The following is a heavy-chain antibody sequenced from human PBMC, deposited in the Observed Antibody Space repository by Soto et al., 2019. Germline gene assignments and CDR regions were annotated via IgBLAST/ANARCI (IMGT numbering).Heavy chain of an antibody. CDR1: EIIFRNYA. J-gene: IGHJ3*01. Sequence: EVQVLESGGGLEQPGGSLSLSCVASEIIFRNYAMIWVRQAPGVGLEWVSAITGGGDITYYADSVKGLFTISRDNYKSTLYLHMNNLRADDTAIYYCARDPNGDYVGAFDFWDQGIKVTVS. CDR3: ARDPNGDYVGAFDF. D-gene: IGHD4-17*01. CDR2: ITGGGDIT. V-gene: IGHV3-23*01.